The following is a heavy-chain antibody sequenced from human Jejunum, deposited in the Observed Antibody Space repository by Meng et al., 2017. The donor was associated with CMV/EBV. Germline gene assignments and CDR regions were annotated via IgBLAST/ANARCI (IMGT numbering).Heavy chain of an antibody. V-gene: IGHV3-21*01. CDR1: GLTFSSNG. Sequence: SGLTFSSNGMSWVRQAPGKGLEWVSFISSSLGYVYYADSVKGRFTISRDNAKNSLYLQMNTLRAEDTAVYYCARDKGTSTSPLLDYWGQGTLVTVSS. J-gene: IGHJ4*02. CDR2: ISSSLGYV. CDR3: ARDKGTSTSPLLDY. D-gene: IGHD2-2*01.